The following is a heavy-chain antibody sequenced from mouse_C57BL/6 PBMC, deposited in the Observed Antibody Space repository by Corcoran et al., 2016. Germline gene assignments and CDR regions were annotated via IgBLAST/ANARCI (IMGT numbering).Heavy chain of an antibody. D-gene: IGHD4-1*01. J-gene: IGHJ2*01. CDR2: IYPGSGNT. CDR3: ARPSLNWDYFDY. CDR1: GYTFTDYY. V-gene: IGHV1-76*01. Sequence: QVQLKQSGAELVRPGASVKLSCKASGYTFTDYYINWVKQRPGQGLEWIARIYPGSGNTYYNEKFKGKATLTAEKSSSTAYMQLSSLTSEDSAVYFCARPSLNWDYFDYWGQGTTLTVSS.